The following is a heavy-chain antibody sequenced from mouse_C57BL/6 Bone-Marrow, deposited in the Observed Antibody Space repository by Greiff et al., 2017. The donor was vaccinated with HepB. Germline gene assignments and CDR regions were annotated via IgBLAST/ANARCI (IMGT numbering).Heavy chain of an antibody. CDR3: ARGGGRGYVDV. CDR1: GYTFTSYW. V-gene: IGHV1-52*01. CDR2: IDPSDSET. J-gene: IGHJ1*03. Sequence: QVQLQQPGAELVRPGSSVKLSCKASGYTFTSYWMHWVKQRPIQGLEWIGNIDPSDSETHYNQKFKDKATLTVDKSSSQAYMQLSSLTSEDSAVYDCARGGGRGYVDVWGTGTTVTVSS.